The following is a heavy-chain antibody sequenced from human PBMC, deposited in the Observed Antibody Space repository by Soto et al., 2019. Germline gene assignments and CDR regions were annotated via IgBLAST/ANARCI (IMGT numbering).Heavy chain of an antibody. CDR1: GGSISSGDYY. CDR2: IYYSGST. V-gene: IGHV4-30-4*01. Sequence: SETLSLTCTVSGGSISSGDYYWSWIRQPPGKGLEWIGYIYYSGSTYYNPSLKSRITISVDTPKNQFSLKLSSVTAADTAVYYCARERPEGARLDPWGQGTLVTVSS. J-gene: IGHJ5*02. CDR3: ARERPEGARLDP. D-gene: IGHD6-6*01.